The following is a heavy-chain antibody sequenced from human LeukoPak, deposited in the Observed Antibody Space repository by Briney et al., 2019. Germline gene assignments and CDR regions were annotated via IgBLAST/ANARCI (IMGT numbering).Heavy chain of an antibody. CDR2: ISGSGVTT. Sequence: GGSLRLSCAASGFTFDDYSMHWVRQAPGKGLGWVSAISGSGVTTDYAEPVKGRFSISRDNFKNTLFLQMNILGVDDTAVYYCAKWGCSGGRCNLNYYYYYYMDVWGKGTTVTISS. J-gene: IGHJ6*03. CDR3: AKWGCSGGRCNLNYYYYYYMDV. CDR1: GFTFDDYS. V-gene: IGHV3-23*01. D-gene: IGHD2-15*01.